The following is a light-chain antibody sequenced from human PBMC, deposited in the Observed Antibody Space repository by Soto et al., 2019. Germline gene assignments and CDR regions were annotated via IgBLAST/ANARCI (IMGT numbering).Light chain of an antibody. V-gene: IGLV1-47*01. Sequence: QSVLTQPPSASGTPGQRVTISCSGSSSNIGSNYVYWYQQLPGTAPKLLIYRNNQRPSGVPDRFSGSKSGTSASLAISGLRSEDEDDYYCAAWDYSLGGGMFGGGTQLTVL. CDR3: AAWDYSLGGGM. CDR2: RNN. CDR1: SSNIGSNY. J-gene: IGLJ7*01.